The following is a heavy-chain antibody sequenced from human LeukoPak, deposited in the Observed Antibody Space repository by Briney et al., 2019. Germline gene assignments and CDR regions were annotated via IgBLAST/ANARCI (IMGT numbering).Heavy chain of an antibody. CDR3: AKDMDLEMATMLDY. V-gene: IGHV3-9*01. D-gene: IGHD5-24*01. J-gene: IGHJ4*02. CDR2: ISWNSGSI. Sequence: GGSLRLSCAASGFTFDDYAMHWVRQAPGKGLEWVSGISWNSGSIGYADSVKGRFTISRDTAKNSLYLRMNSLRAEDTALYYCAKDMDLEMATMLDYWGQGTLVTVSS. CDR1: GFTFDDYA.